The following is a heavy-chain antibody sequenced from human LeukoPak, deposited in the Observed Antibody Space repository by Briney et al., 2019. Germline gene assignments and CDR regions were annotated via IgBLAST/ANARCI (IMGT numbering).Heavy chain of an antibody. J-gene: IGHJ4*02. CDR1: GYTFTSYD. D-gene: IGHD6-13*01. Sequence: SVKVSCKASGYTFTSYDINWVRQAPGQGLEWMGRIIPILGIANYAQKFQGRVTITADKSTSTAYMELSSLRSEDTAVYYCARGTISSSPFDYWGQGTLVTVSS. CDR3: ARGTISSSPFDY. CDR2: IIPILGIA. V-gene: IGHV1-69*04.